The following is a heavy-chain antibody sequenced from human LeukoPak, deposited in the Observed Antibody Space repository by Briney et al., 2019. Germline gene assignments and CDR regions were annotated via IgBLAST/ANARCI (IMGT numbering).Heavy chain of an antibody. CDR2: IISTGGST. CDR3: AKGYSSGWRTYFDY. CDR1: GFTFSSCA. Sequence: GGSLRLSCAASGFTFSSCAMSWVRQAPGKGPEWVSGIISTGGSTYYADSVKGRFTISRDNSKSTLSLQMDSLRAEDTAVYYCAKGYSSGWRTYFDYWGQGTLVTVSS. J-gene: IGHJ4*02. V-gene: IGHV3-23*01. D-gene: IGHD6-19*01.